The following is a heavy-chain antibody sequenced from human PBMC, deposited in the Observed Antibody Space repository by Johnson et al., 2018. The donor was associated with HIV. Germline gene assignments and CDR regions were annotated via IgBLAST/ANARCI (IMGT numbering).Heavy chain of an antibody. CDR1: GFTFDDYT. CDR3: ARGASPYYDILPGAGALDV. D-gene: IGHD3-9*01. CDR2: ISWDGGST. V-gene: IGHV3-43D*03. Sequence: VQLVESGGVVVQPGGSLRLSCAASGFTFDDYTMHWVRQAPGKGLEWVSVISWDGGSTYYADSMKGPFTITRTNSKNSLHLQMNRLSPEHTALYYCARGASPYYDILPGAGALDVWGQGTMVTVS. J-gene: IGHJ3*01.